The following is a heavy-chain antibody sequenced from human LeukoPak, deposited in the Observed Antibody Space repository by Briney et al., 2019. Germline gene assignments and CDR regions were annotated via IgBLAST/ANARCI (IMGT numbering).Heavy chain of an antibody. CDR2: IYTSGST. CDR1: GGSISSYY. V-gene: IGHV4-4*07. J-gene: IGHJ3*02. Sequence: SETLSLTCTVSGGSISSYYWSWIRQPAGKGLEWIGRIYTSGSTNYNPSLKSRVTMSVDTSKNQFSLKLSSVTAADTAVYYCARRYCSSTSCYNADDDAFDIWGQGTMVTVSS. CDR3: ARRYCSSTSCYNADDDAFDI. D-gene: IGHD2-2*02.